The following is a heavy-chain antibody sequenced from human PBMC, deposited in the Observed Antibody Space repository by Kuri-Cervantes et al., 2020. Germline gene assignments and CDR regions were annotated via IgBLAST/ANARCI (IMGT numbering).Heavy chain of an antibody. D-gene: IGHD5-24*01. CDR2: VSWNGSRT. Sequence: GGSLRLSCAASGFTLNNSDMKWVHQAPGKGLERVSGVSWNGSRTHYASVKGRFTISRDNAKNSLYLQMNSLRAEDTAVYYCARGGLGRDGYNFLYWGQGTLVTVSS. CDR3: ARGGLGRDGYNFLY. CDR1: GFTLNNSD. J-gene: IGHJ4*02. V-gene: IGHV3-35*01.